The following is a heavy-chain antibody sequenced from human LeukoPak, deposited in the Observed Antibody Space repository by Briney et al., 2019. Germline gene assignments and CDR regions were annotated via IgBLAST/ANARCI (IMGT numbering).Heavy chain of an antibody. J-gene: IGHJ4*02. CDR3: ARGLGYFDWLLGY. V-gene: IGHV4-59*12. Sequence: SETLSLTCTVSGGSISSYYWSWIRQPPGKGLEWIGYIYYSGSTNYNPSLKSRVTISVDTSKNQFSLKLSSVTAADTAVYYCARGLGYFDWLLGYWGQGTLVTVSS. CDR1: GGSISSYY. CDR2: IYYSGST. D-gene: IGHD3-9*01.